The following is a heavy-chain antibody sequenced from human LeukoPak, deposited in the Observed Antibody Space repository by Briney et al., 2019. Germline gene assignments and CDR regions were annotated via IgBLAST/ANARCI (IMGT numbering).Heavy chain of an antibody. CDR1: GVSISSYY. CDR2: IYYSGST. CDR3: ARGIGTMIVVAYYFDY. J-gene: IGHJ4*02. V-gene: IGHV4-59*12. Sequence: PSETLSLTCTVSGVSISSYYWSWIRQPPEKGLEWTGYIYYSGSTNYNPSLKSRVTISVDTSKNQFSLKLSSVTAADTAVYYCARGIGTMIVVAYYFDYWGQGTLVTVSS. D-gene: IGHD3-22*01.